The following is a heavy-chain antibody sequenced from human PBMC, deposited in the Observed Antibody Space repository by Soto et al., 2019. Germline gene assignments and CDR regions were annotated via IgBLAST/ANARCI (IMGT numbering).Heavy chain of an antibody. CDR3: ARHGATNWGGFFVS. CDR2: IYYSGHI. V-gene: IGHV4-59*08. CDR1: GASITTYY. D-gene: IGHD7-27*01. J-gene: IGHJ4*02. Sequence: QVQLQESGPELVKPSETLSLTCNVSGASITTYYWSWIRQPPGKGLEWIGYIYYSGHINYNPSLKSRVTISVDTSKNQFSLKLSSVTAADTAVYYCARHGATNWGGFFVSWGLGTLVSVSS.